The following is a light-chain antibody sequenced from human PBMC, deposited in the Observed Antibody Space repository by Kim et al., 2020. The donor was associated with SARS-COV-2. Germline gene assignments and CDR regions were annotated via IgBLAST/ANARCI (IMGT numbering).Light chain of an antibody. Sequence: VSPEQTASITCSGDKLGDKYACWYQQKPGQSPVLVIYQDSKRPSGIPERFSGSNSGNTATLTISGTQAMDEADYYCQAWDSSTWVFGGGTQLTVL. CDR1: KLGDKY. V-gene: IGLV3-1*01. CDR3: QAWDSSTWV. CDR2: QDS. J-gene: IGLJ3*02.